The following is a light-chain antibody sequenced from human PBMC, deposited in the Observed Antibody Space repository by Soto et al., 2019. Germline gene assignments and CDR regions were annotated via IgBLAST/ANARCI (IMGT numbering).Light chain of an antibody. V-gene: IGKV1-5*03. CDR1: QSISSA. CDR2: KAS. Sequence: DSQMNQSPSTLSASVGDRVIITCRASQSISSALAWYQQKPGKAPNLLIYKASTLKSGVPSRFSGSGSGTDFTLTISSLPPDDFATYDCQQYDNASWTFGQGTKVEIK. J-gene: IGKJ1*01. CDR3: QQYDNASWT.